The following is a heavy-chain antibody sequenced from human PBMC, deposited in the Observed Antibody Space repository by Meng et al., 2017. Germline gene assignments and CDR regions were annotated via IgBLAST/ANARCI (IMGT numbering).Heavy chain of an antibody. Sequence: ASVKVSCKASGYTFTGYYMHWVRQAPGQGLEWMGWINPNSGGTNYAQKFQGRVTMTRDTSISTAYMELSMLRSDDTAVYYCARVVPEYCSGGSCFGWPLGAFDIWGQGTMVTVSS. CDR2: INPNSGGT. J-gene: IGHJ3*02. D-gene: IGHD2-15*01. CDR1: GYTFTGYY. V-gene: IGHV1-2*02. CDR3: ARVVPEYCSGGSCFGWPLGAFDI.